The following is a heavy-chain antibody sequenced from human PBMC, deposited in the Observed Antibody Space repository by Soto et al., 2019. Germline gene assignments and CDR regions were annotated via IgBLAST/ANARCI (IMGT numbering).Heavy chain of an antibody. CDR3: ARGPPPNWFHP. CDR2: IYYSGST. CDR1: GGSVSSASYY. V-gene: IGHV4-61*01. Sequence: SETLSLTCTVSGGSVSSASYYWSWIRQPPGKALEWIGFIYYSGSTNYNPSLKSRVTISLDTSKNQFSLRLNSVTAADTAVYYCARGPPPNWFHPWGRGTLVTVSS. J-gene: IGHJ5*02.